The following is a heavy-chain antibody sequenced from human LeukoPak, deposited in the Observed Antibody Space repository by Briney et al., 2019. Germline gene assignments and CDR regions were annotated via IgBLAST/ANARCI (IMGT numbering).Heavy chain of an antibody. D-gene: IGHD5-24*01. V-gene: IGHV3-30*18. CDR1: GFTFSSYG. Sequence: GGSLRLSCAASGFTFSSYGMHWVRQAPGKGLEWVAVISYDGSNKYYADSVKGRFTISRDNSKNTLYLQMNSLRAEDTAVYYCAKGQRWLQFHYFDYWGQGTLVTVSS. CDR3: AKGQRWLQFHYFDY. CDR2: ISYDGSNK. J-gene: IGHJ4*02.